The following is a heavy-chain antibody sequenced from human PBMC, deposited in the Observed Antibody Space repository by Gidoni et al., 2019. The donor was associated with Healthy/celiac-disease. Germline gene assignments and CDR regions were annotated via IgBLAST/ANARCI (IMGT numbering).Heavy chain of an antibody. J-gene: IGHJ4*02. V-gene: IGHV1-69*02. D-gene: IGHD2-2*01. CDR3: ARSPPSFYCSSTSCYGGYFDY. Sequence: QVQLVQSGAEVKKPGSSVKVSCKASGGTFSSYPISWVRQAPGQGLEWMGRIIPILGIANYAQKFQGRVTITADKSTSTAYMELSSLRSEDTAVYYCARSPPSFYCSSTSCYGGYFDYWGQGTLVTVSS. CDR2: IIPILGIA. CDR1: GGTFSSYP.